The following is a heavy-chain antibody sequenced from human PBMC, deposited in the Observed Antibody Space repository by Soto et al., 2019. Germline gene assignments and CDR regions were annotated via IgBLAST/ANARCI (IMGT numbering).Heavy chain of an antibody. V-gene: IGHV3-23*01. Sequence: GESLKISCAASGFTFSSYAMSWVRQAPGKGLEWVSAISGSGGSTYYADSVKGRFTISRDNSKNTLYLQMNSLRAEDTAVYYCAKAPPRTYYYDSSGYFDYWGQGTLVTVSS. CDR3: AKAPPRTYYYDSSGYFDY. CDR2: ISGSGGST. CDR1: GFTFSSYA. D-gene: IGHD3-22*01. J-gene: IGHJ4*02.